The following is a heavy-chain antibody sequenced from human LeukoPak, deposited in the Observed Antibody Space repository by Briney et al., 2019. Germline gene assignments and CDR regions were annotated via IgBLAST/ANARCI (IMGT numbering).Heavy chain of an antibody. V-gene: IGHV4-59*04. J-gene: IGHJ4*02. D-gene: IGHD1-14*01. CDR1: GGSISSYY. CDR3: ARYTGAVVPSQVDY. Sequence: SETLSLTCTVSGGSISSYYWSWIRQPPGKGLEWIGSIYHSGSTYYNPSLKSRVTISVDTSKNQFSLKLSSVTAADTAVYYCARYTGAVVPSQVDYWGQGTLVAVSS. CDR2: IYHSGST.